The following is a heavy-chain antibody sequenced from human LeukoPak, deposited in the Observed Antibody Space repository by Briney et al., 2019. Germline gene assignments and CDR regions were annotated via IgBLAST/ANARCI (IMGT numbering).Heavy chain of an antibody. J-gene: IGHJ4*02. V-gene: IGHV4-59*01. CDR3: ARDSVAGTSYDY. CDR2: IYYSGST. Sequence: SETLSLTCTVSGGSISNYYWNWIRQPPGKGLEWIGYIYYSGSTNYNPSLKSRVTISVDTSKNQFSLKLSSVTAADTAVYYCARDSVAGTSYDYWGQGTLVTVSS. D-gene: IGHD6-19*01. CDR1: GGSISNYY.